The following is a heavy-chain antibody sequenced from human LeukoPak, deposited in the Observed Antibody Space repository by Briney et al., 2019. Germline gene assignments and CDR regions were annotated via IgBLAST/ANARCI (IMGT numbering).Heavy chain of an antibody. D-gene: IGHD5-24*01. J-gene: IGHJ3*02. Sequence: GASVKVSCKASGGTFTGHYMNWVRQVPGQGLEWMGRINPKTGGTNYAQNFQGRVTMTRDTSISTTYMELSRLRPDDTAVYYCARVGDGLNDGFDIWGQGTMVTVSS. CDR1: GGTFTGHY. V-gene: IGHV1-2*06. CDR3: ARVGDGLNDGFDI. CDR2: INPKTGGT.